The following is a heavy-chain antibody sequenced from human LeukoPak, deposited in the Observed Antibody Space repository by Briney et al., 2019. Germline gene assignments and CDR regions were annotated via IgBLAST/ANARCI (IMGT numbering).Heavy chain of an antibody. Sequence: PGGSLRLSCAASGFTFSSYAMSWVRQAPGRGLEWVSAISGSGGSTYYADSVKGRFTISRDNSKNTLYLQMNNLRAEDTAVYYCAKGKNQGVSYFDSWGQGTLVTVSS. CDR3: AKGKNQGVSYFDS. CDR2: ISGSGGST. D-gene: IGHD1-14*01. J-gene: IGHJ4*02. V-gene: IGHV3-23*01. CDR1: GFTFSSYA.